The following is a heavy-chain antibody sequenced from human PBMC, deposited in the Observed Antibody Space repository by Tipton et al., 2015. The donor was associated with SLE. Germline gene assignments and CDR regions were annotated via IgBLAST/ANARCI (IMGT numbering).Heavy chain of an antibody. D-gene: IGHD4-17*01. CDR1: GFTFSSYS. V-gene: IGHV3-48*01. CDR3: AKNVAEGDYAWYFDL. J-gene: IGHJ2*01. Sequence: SLRLSCAASGFTFSSYSMNWVRQAPGKGLEWVSYISSSSSTIYYADSVKGRFTISRDNAKNSLYLQMNSLRAEDTAVYYCAKNVAEGDYAWYFDLWGRSTLVTVSS. CDR2: ISSSSSTI.